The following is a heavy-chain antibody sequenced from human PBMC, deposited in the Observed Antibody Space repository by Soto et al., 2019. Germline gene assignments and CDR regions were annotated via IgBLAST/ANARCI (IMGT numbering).Heavy chain of an antibody. CDR3: AIDYDLLAGYYRDDAFAI. V-gene: IGHV1-69*02. J-gene: IGHJ3*02. D-gene: IGHD3-9*01. CDR1: GGTFSSYT. CDR2: IIPILGIA. Sequence: QVQLVQSGAEVKKPGSSVKVSCKASGGTFSSYTISWVRQAPGQGLEWMGRIIPILGIANYAQKFQGRVTITADKSTSTASVELRSLRSEDTAVYYCAIDYDLLAGYYRDDAFAIWGQGTTVTVSS.